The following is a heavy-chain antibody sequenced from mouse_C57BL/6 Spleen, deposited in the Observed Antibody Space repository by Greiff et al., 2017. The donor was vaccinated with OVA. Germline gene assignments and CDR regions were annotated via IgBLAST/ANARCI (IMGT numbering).Heavy chain of an antibody. CDR3: ARHYYGSSGPMDY. V-gene: IGHV3-6*01. D-gene: IGHD1-1*01. J-gene: IGHJ4*01. CDR1: GYSITSGYY. Sequence: EVKLMESGPGLVKPSQSLSLTCSVTGYSITSGYYWNWIRQFPGNKLEWMGYISYDGSNNYNPSLKNRISITRDTSKNQFFLKLNSVTTEDTATYYCARHYYGSSGPMDYWGQGTSVTVSS. CDR2: ISYDGSN.